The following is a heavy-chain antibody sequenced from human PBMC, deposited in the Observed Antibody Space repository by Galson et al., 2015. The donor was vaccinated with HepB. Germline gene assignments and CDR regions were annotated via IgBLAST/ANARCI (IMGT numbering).Heavy chain of an antibody. J-gene: IGHJ4*02. V-gene: IGHV1-18*04. CDR3: AREGYSSGHLHKDFDY. D-gene: IGHD6-19*01. CDR1: GYTFTSYG. CDR2: ISAYNGNT. Sequence: SVKVSCKASGYTFTSYGISWVRQAPGQGLEWMGWISAYNGNTNYAQKLQGRVTMTADTSTSTAYMELRSLRSDDTAVYYCAREGYSSGHLHKDFDYWGQGTLVTVSS.